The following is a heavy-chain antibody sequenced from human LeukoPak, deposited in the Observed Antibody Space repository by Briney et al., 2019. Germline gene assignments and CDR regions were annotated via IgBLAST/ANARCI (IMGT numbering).Heavy chain of an antibody. V-gene: IGHV4-59*01. CDR3: ASTRRGAAALDY. D-gene: IGHD6-13*01. Sequence: SETLSLTCTVSGGSISSYYWSWIRQPPGKGLEWIGYIYYSGSTNYNPSLKSRVTISVDTSKDQFSLKLSSVTAADTAVYYCASTRRGAAALDYWGQGTLVTVSS. J-gene: IGHJ4*02. CDR2: IYYSGST. CDR1: GGSISSYY.